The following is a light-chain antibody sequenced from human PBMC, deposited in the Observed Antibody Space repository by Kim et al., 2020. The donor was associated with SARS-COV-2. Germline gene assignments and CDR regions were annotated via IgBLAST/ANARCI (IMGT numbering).Light chain of an antibody. Sequence: GLSITLPCTGTTSDVGGYNFVTWYQQHPGKAPKLLIYDVINRPSGVSNRFSGSKSGNTASLTISGLQAENEANYYCSSYTSSSTWVFGGGTQLTVL. CDR2: DVI. CDR1: TSDVGGYNF. J-gene: IGLJ3*02. V-gene: IGLV2-14*03. CDR3: SSYTSSSTWV.